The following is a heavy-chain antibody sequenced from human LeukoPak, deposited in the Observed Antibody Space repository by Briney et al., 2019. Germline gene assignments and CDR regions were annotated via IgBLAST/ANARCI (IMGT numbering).Heavy chain of an antibody. V-gene: IGHV1-46*01. CDR3: ARDQGLTGYFDY. Sequence: GASVTVSCKTSGYSFTNYYMHWVRQAPGQGLEWMGIINPSGGSTNYAQKFQGRVTMTRDTSTSTVYMQLSSLKSEDTAVYYCARDQGLTGYFDYWGQGTLVTVSS. D-gene: IGHD3-9*01. CDR2: INPSGGST. CDR1: GYSFTNYY. J-gene: IGHJ4*02.